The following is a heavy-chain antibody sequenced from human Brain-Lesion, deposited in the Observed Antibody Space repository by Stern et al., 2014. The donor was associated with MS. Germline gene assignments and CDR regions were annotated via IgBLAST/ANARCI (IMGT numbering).Heavy chain of an antibody. CDR3: ARGRVVPGFQYYATDV. CDR2: IFTSGST. CDR1: GGSISSGGYY. V-gene: IGHV4-61*02. D-gene: IGHD2-2*01. J-gene: IGHJ6*02. Sequence: QVQLVESGPGLVKPSQTLSLSCTVSGGSISSGGYYWSWIRQPAGQGLEWIGRIFTSGSTIYNPSLKSRVPISIDTSKNHFSLRLTSMTAADTAVYYCARGRVVPGFQYYATDVWGQGTTVIVSS.